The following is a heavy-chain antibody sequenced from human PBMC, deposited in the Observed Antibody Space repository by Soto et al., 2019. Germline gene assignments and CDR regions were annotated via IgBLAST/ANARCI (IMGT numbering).Heavy chain of an antibody. CDR1: GFTFRNYA. D-gene: IGHD4-17*01. CDR2: LLRSGSSA. CDR3: AKDAISGDGIWLMDS. J-gene: IGHJ5*02. Sequence: PGGSVRLSCAASGFTFRNYAMTWARQAPGKGLEWVSSLLRSGSSAYYADSVRGRFTISSDTSANSLYLQMDNLRAEDTAIYYCAKDAISGDGIWLMDSWGQGTVVTVS. V-gene: IGHV3-23*01.